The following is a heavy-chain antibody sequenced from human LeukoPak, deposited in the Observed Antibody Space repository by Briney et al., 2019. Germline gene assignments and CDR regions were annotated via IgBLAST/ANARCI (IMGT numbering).Heavy chain of an antibody. CDR1: GYTFTGYY. CDR2: INPNSGGT. D-gene: IGHD3-10*01. CDR3: ARDRELWFGELLSSIIDY. Sequence: ASVKVSCKASGYTFTGYYMHWARQAPGQGLEWMGRINPNSGGTNYAQKFQGRVTMTGDTSISTAYMELSRLRSDDTAVYYCARDRELWFGELLSSIIDYWGQGTLVTVSS. J-gene: IGHJ4*02. V-gene: IGHV1-2*06.